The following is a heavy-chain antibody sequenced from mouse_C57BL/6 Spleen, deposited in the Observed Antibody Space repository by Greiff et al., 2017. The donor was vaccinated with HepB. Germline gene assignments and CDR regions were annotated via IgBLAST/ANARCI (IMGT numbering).Heavy chain of an antibody. J-gene: IGHJ1*03. CDR2: IHPNSGST. D-gene: IGHD1-1*01. CDR1: GYTFTSYW. CDR3: AREGITTVVADWYFDV. Sequence: QVQLQQPGAELVKPGASVKLSCKASGYTFTSYWMHWVKQRPGQGLEWIGMIHPNSGSTNYNEKFKSKATLTVDKSSSTAYMQLSSLTSEDSAVYYCAREGITTVVADWYFDVWGTGTTVTVSS. V-gene: IGHV1-64*01.